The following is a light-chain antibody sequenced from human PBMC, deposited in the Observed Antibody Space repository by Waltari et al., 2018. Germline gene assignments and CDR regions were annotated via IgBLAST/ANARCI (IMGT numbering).Light chain of an antibody. Sequence: QSVLTQPPSVSAAPGQTVTIPCPGRSSNIRNTSLSWYQQRPGTAPKLLIYDNNKRPSGIPDRFSGSKSGTSATLGITGLQTGDEADYYCGTWDSSLSAVVFGGGTKLTVL. J-gene: IGLJ2*01. CDR3: GTWDSSLSAVV. CDR2: DNN. CDR1: SSNIRNTS. V-gene: IGLV1-51*01.